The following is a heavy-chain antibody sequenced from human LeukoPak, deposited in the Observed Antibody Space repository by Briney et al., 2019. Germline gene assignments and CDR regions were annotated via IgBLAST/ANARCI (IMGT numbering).Heavy chain of an antibody. J-gene: IGHJ6*02. CDR3: ASRLGSYYHYYYYGMDV. CDR1: GGSISSSNW. CDR2: FYHSGST. V-gene: IGHV4-4*02. D-gene: IGHD1-26*01. Sequence: PSETLSLTCAVSGGSISSSNWWSWVRQPPGKGLAWIGEFYHSGSTNYNPSLKSRVTISVDKSKNQFSLKLSSVTAADTAVYYCASRLGSYYHYYYYGMDVWGQGTTVTVSS.